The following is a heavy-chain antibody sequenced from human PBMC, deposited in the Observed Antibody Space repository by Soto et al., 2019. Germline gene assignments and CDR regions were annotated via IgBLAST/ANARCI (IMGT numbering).Heavy chain of an antibody. J-gene: IGHJ6*02. V-gene: IGHV4-30-4*01. D-gene: IGHD2-2*01. CDR3: ARDRSEYQLLAVPYYYYGMDV. CDR1: GGSISGGDYC. Sequence: SETLSLASTGAGGSISGGDYCWGWIRQPPGRGPELIGYIYYSGSTYYNPSLKSRVTISVDTSKNQFSLKLSSVTAADTAVYYCARDRSEYQLLAVPYYYYGMDVWGQGTTVTVSS. CDR2: IYYSGST.